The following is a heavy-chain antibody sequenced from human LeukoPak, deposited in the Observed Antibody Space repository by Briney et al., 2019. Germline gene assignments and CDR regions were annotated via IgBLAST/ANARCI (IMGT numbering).Heavy chain of an antibody. CDR1: GFTFTNYW. Sequence: GGSLRLSCAASGFTFTNYWMSWLPQAPGQGLEVVANIKQDRSEKYYVDSVKGRFTISRDNAKNSLYLQMNSLRAEDTAVYYCARLREIPVFGVVTKSTSYFDYWGQGTLVTVSS. CDR2: IKQDRSEK. D-gene: IGHD3-3*01. J-gene: IGHJ4*02. CDR3: ARLREIPVFGVVTKSTSYFDY. V-gene: IGHV3-7*01.